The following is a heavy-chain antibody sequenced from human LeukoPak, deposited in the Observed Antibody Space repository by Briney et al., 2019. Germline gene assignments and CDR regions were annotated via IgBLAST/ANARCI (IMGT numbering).Heavy chain of an antibody. V-gene: IGHV4-59*08. CDR3: ARHRQSDADAFDI. CDR1: GGSISYY. Sequence: KPAETLSLTCSVSGGSISYYWSWIRQPPGKRLEWIGFVFYTGSTKSNPSLRSRVTASVDASKNQHSLKLSSVTAADTAVYYCARHRQSDADAFDIWGQGTMVTVSS. CDR2: VFYTGST. J-gene: IGHJ3*02.